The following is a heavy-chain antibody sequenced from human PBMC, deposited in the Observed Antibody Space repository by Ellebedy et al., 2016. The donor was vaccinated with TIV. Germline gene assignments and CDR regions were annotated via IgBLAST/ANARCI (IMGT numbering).Heavy chain of an antibody. D-gene: IGHD1-1*01. Sequence: GESLKISCAASGFTFSDYVMAWVRQVPGKGLEWVSAVSERDGRTFYADSVKGRFSISRDNFDNTRFLHMHSLTAGDTAVYYCTKRADNWGFFDYWGHGTLVTVSS. J-gene: IGHJ4*01. V-gene: IGHV3-23*01. CDR1: GFTFSDYV. CDR2: VSERDGRT. CDR3: TKRADNWGFFDY.